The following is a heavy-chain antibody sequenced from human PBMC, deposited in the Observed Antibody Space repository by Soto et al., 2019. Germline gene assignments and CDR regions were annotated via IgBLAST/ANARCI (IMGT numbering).Heavy chain of an antibody. CDR3: ARVYCSGGSCYSEFDP. CDR1: GYTFTSYA. V-gene: IGHV1-3*01. Sequence: GASVKVSCKASGYTFTSYAMHWVRQAPGQRLEWMGWINAGNGNTKYSQKFQGRVTITRDTSASTAYMELSSLRSEDTAVYYCARVYCSGGSCYSEFDPWGQGTLVTVSS. D-gene: IGHD2-15*01. CDR2: INAGNGNT. J-gene: IGHJ5*02.